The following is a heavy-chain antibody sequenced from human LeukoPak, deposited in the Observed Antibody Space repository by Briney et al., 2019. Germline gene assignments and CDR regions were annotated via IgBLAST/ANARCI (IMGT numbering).Heavy chain of an antibody. Sequence: GESLKISCKGSGYSFISYWIGWVRQMPGKGLEWMGIIYPGDSDTRYSPSFQGQVTISADKSISTAYLQWSSLKASDTAMYYCAREGGIAAAGAPLGYWGQGTLVTVSS. D-gene: IGHD6-13*01. J-gene: IGHJ4*02. V-gene: IGHV5-51*01. CDR1: GYSFISYW. CDR2: IYPGDSDT. CDR3: AREGGIAAAGAPLGY.